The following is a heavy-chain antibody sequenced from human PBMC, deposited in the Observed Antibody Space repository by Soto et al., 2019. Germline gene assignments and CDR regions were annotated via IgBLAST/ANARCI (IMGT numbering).Heavy chain of an antibody. D-gene: IGHD5-12*01. J-gene: IGHJ4*02. V-gene: IGHV3-30*18. CDR3: AKGGGYDAYFDY. CDR2: ISYDGINK. Sequence: PGGSLRLSCAASGFTFSNYGMHWVRQAPGKGLEWVALISYDGINKYYTDSVKGRFTISRDNSKNTLYLQMNGLRAEDTAVFYCAKGGGYDAYFDYWGLGTLV. CDR1: GFTFSNYG.